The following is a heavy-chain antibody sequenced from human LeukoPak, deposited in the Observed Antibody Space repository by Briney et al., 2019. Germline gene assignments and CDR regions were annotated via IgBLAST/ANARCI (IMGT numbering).Heavy chain of an antibody. J-gene: IGHJ4*02. CDR3: ARGPMGGTFDY. V-gene: IGHV3-21*06. Sequence: PGGSLRLSCAASGFTFSRYSINWVRQAPGKGLEWVSSTSSSGTYTSFADSVKGRFTISRDDAKNSLSLQMNSLRAEDTAVYYCARGPMGGTFDYWGQGTLVTVSA. D-gene: IGHD1-26*01. CDR1: GFTFSRYS. CDR2: TSSSGTYT.